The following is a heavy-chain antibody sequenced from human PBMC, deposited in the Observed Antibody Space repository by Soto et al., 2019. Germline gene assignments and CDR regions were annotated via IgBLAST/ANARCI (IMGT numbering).Heavy chain of an antibody. J-gene: IGHJ4*02. D-gene: IGHD6-19*01. CDR1: GFTFSNYW. CDR2: IKQDGSEK. Sequence: GGSLRLSCAASGFTFSNYWMSWVRQSPRKGLEWVANIKQDGSEKFYVDSVKGRFTISRDNAKNSLYLQMNSLRAEETALYYCARGVLGWRQLIDYWGQGTLVTVSS. CDR3: ARGVLGWRQLIDY. V-gene: IGHV3-7*01.